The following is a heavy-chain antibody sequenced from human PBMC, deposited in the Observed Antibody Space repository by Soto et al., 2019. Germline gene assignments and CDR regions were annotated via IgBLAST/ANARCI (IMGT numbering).Heavy chain of an antibody. CDR2: FPSGGRST. D-gene: IGHD6-19*01. CDR3: AKDLGTSGWYFDY. V-gene: IGHV3-23*01. Sequence: EVQLLESGGGLVQPGGSLRLSCAASGFTFSSYGMSWVHQAPGKGLEWVSTFPSGGRSTYYPDSVKGRFTISRDNSKNILYLQMNSLRAEDTAVYYCAKDLGTSGWYFDYWGQGTLVTVSS. CDR1: GFTFSSYG. J-gene: IGHJ4*02.